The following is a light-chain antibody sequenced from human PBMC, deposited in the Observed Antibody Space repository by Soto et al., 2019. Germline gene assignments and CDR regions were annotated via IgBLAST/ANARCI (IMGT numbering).Light chain of an antibody. Sequence: EVVLTQSPGTLSLSPGERATLSCRASQSVRSSYVAWYQQKPGQAPRLLIYGASSRATGIPDRFSGSGSGTDFTLTISRLEPEDFAVYYCQQYGSSTFTFVPGTTVDIK. CDR2: GAS. V-gene: IGKV3-20*01. CDR1: QSVRSSY. J-gene: IGKJ3*01. CDR3: QQYGSSTFT.